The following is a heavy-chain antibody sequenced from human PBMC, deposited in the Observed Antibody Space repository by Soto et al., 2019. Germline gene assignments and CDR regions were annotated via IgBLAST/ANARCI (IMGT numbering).Heavy chain of an antibody. V-gene: IGHV3-49*03. Sequence: GGSLILSCTASGFTFGDYAMSWFRQAPGKGLEWVGFIRSKAYGGTTEYAASVKGRFTISRDDSKSIAYLQMNSLKTEDTAVYYCTRVVVAASHYYGMDVWGQGTTVTVS. CDR2: IRSKAYGGTT. J-gene: IGHJ6*02. CDR1: GFTFGDYA. D-gene: IGHD2-15*01. CDR3: TRVVVAASHYYGMDV.